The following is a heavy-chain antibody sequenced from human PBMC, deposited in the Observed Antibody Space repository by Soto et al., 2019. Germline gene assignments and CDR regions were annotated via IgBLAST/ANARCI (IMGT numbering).Heavy chain of an antibody. Sequence: QVQLVQSGAEMKKPGASVKVSCKASGYAFTSYDINWVRQATGQGLEWMGWMNPNSGDTGYAQKFQGRVTLTRDTSISTAYIELSILRSEDTAVYYCARDYGGNSGWFDSWGQGTLVTVSS. V-gene: IGHV1-8*01. CDR1: GYAFTSYD. CDR3: ARDYGGNSGWFDS. D-gene: IGHD4-17*01. CDR2: MNPNSGDT. J-gene: IGHJ5*01.